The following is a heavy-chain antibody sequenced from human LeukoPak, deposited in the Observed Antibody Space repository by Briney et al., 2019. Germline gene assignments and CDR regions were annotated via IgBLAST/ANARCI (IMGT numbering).Heavy chain of an antibody. CDR2: INPSGGST. CDR3: ARDSPLTPIIDQDAFDI. J-gene: IGHJ3*02. V-gene: IGHV1-46*01. CDR1: GYTFTSYY. D-gene: IGHD1-20*01. Sequence: ASVKVSCKASGYTFTSYYMHWVRQAPGRGLEWMGIINPSGGSTSYAQKFQGRVTMTRDTSTSTVYMELSSLRSEDTAVYYCARDSPLTPIIDQDAFDIWGQGTMVTVSS.